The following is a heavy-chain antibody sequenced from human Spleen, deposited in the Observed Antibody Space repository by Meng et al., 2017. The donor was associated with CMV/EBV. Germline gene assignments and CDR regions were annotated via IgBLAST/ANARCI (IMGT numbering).Heavy chain of an antibody. CDR2: ISSSGNTI. CDR1: GFIFSIYE. CDR3: ARDFKVVGYYGMDV. Sequence: GESLKISCAASGFIFSIYEMNWVRQAPGKGLEWVSHISSSGNTIYYADSVKGRFTISRDNAKNSLYLQMNSLRAEDTAVYYCARDFKVVGYYGMDVWGQGTTVTVSS. V-gene: IGHV3-48*03. J-gene: IGHJ6*02. D-gene: IGHD1-26*01.